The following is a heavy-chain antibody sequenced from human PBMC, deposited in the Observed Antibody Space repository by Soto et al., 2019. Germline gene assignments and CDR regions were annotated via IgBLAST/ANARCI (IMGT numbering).Heavy chain of an antibody. D-gene: IGHD2-8*01. V-gene: IGHV3-15*01. CDR1: GFTFSNAW. Sequence: GGSLRLSCAASGFTFSNAWMSWVRQAPGKGLEWVSRIKSKTDGGTTDYAAPVKGRFTISRDDSKNTLYLQMNSLKTEDTAVYYCTTLGLMVYARYNWFDPWGQGTLVNVSS. J-gene: IGHJ5*02. CDR2: IKSKTDGGTT. CDR3: TTLGLMVYARYNWFDP.